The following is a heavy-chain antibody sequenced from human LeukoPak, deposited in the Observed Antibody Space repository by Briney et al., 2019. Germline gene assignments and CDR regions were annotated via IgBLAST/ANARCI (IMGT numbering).Heavy chain of an antibody. D-gene: IGHD6-13*01. CDR3: ARDLGIAAAGIVPYY. CDR1: GGSISSYY. J-gene: IGHJ4*02. CDR2: IYYSGST. V-gene: IGHV4-59*01. Sequence: KPSETLSLTCTVSGGSISSYYWSWIRQPPGKGLEWIGYIYYSGSTNYNPSLKSRVTISVDTSKNRFSLKLSSVTAADTAVYYCARDLGIAAAGIVPYYWGQGTLVTVSS.